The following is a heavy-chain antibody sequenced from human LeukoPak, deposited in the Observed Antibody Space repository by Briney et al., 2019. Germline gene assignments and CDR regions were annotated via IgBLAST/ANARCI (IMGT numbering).Heavy chain of an antibody. CDR2: ISGSGGST. CDR3: AKDRRYSSSSPPTDAFDI. D-gene: IGHD6-6*01. V-gene: IGHV3-23*01. CDR1: GFTFSSYA. Sequence: GGSLRLSCAASGFTFSSYAMSWVRQAPGKGREWVSAISGSGGSTYYADSVKGRFTISRDNSKNTLYLQMNSLRAEDTAVYYCAKDRRYSSSSPPTDAFDIWGQGTMVTVSS. J-gene: IGHJ3*02.